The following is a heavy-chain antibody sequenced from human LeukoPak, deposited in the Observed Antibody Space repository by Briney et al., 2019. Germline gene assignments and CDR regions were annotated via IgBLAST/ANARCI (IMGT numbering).Heavy chain of an antibody. J-gene: IGHJ3*02. Sequence: GASVKVSCKASGGTFSSYAISWVRQAPGQGLEWMGGIIPIFGTANYAQKFQGRVTITADKSTSTAYMELSSLRSEGTAVYYCARVSYYDSSWGFGAFDIWGQGTMVTVSS. D-gene: IGHD3-22*01. CDR3: ARVSYYDSSWGFGAFDI. CDR1: GGTFSSYA. CDR2: IIPIFGTA. V-gene: IGHV1-69*06.